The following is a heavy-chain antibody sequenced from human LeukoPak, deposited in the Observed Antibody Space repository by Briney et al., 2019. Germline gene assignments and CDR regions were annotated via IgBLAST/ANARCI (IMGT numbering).Heavy chain of an antibody. V-gene: IGHV4-59*08. CDR2: IYYTGST. J-gene: IGHJ4*02. D-gene: IGHD6-19*01. Sequence: PSETLSLTCTVSGGSISSSYWSWIRQPPGKGLEWLGYIYYTGSTNYNPSLKSRVTISIDTSKNQFSLKLSSVAAADTAVYYCARLTGYGGVDYWGQGTLLTVSS. CDR1: GGSISSSY. CDR3: ARLTGYGGVDY.